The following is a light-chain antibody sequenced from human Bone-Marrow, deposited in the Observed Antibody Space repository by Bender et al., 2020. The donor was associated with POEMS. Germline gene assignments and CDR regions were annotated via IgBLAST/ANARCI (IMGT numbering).Light chain of an antibody. CDR1: SSDVGAYNY. Sequence: QSALTQPRSVSGSPGQSVTISCTGTSSDVGAYNYVSWYQQFRGKAPKLIISDVSNRPSGISSRFSGSKSGNTASLTISGLQTEDEAEYYCSSYTSTNTLVFGGGTKLTVL. CDR3: SSYTSTNTLV. V-gene: IGLV2-14*03. J-gene: IGLJ2*01. CDR2: DVS.